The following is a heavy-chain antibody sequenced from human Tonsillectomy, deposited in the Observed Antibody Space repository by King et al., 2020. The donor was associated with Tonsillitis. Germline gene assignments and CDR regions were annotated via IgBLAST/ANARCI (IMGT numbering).Heavy chain of an antibody. CDR1: GFTFISSV. Sequence: VQLVESGGGLAQPGGSLRLSCAASGFTFISSVLTWVRQAPGKGREWVSIIGLSNTNTFYTASGKGRFTIARENSKNTVYLQMNSLRVEDTAIYYCARGEGYCSGGTCYRYFDQWGQGTLVTVSS. J-gene: IGHJ4*02. CDR2: IGLSNTNT. CDR3: ARGEGYCSGGTCYRYFDQ. V-gene: IGHV3-23*04. D-gene: IGHD2-15*01.